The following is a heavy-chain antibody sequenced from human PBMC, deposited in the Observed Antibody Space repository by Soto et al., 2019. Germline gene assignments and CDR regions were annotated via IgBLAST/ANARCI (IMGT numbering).Heavy chain of an antibody. CDR1: GGTFSSYA. CDR3: ARDQGGPYYYYYGMDV. D-gene: IGHD3-16*01. V-gene: IGHV1-69*13. Sequence: SVKVSCKASGGTFSSYAISWVRQAPGQGLEWMGGIIPIFGTANYAQKFQGRVTITADESTSTAYMELSSLRSEDTAVYYCARDQGGPYYYYYGMDVWGQGTTVTVSS. CDR2: IIPIFGTA. J-gene: IGHJ6*02.